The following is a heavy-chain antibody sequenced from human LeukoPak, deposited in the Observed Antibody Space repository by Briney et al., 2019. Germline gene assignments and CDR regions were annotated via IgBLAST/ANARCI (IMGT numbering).Heavy chain of an antibody. V-gene: IGHV4-59*08. Sequence: PSETLSLTCTVSGGSIRNNYWTWIRQPPGKGLEYIGYIYYTGGTNYNPSLKSRVTISVDTSTNQFSLKLNSVTAADTAVYFCAKYGGSGWVIDYWGQGTLVTVSS. D-gene: IGHD6-19*01. CDR3: AKYGGSGWVIDY. J-gene: IGHJ4*02. CDR2: IYYTGGT. CDR1: GGSIRNNY.